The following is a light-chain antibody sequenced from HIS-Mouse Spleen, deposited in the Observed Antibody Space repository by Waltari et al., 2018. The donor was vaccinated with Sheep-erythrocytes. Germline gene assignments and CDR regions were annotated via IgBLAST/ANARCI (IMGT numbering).Light chain of an antibody. CDR1: SSNIGSNT. V-gene: IGLV1-44*01. CDR3: QAWDSSTVV. J-gene: IGLJ2*01. Sequence: QSVLTQPPSASGTPGQRVTIPCSGSSSNIGSNTVNWYQQLPGTAPKLLIYSNNQRPSGIPERFSGSNSGNTATLTISGTQAMDEADYYCQAWDSSTVVFGGGTKLTVL. CDR2: SNN.